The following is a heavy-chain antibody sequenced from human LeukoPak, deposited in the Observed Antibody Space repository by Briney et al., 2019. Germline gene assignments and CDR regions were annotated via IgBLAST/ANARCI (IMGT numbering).Heavy chain of an antibody. CDR1: GGTFSSYA. CDR3: ARVRYYYDSSGYYDAFDI. J-gene: IGHJ3*02. Sequence: GASVNVSCKASGGTFSSYAISWVRQAPGQGLEWMGGIIPIFGTANYAQKFQGRVTITADESTSTAYMELSSLRSDDTAVYYCARVRYYYDSSGYYDAFDIWGQGTMVTVSS. CDR2: IIPIFGTA. D-gene: IGHD3-22*01. V-gene: IGHV1-69*01.